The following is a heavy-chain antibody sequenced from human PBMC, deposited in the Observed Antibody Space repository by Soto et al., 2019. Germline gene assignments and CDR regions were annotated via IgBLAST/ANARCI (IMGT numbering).Heavy chain of an antibody. Sequence: SETLSLTCTVSGGSISSSSYYWGWIRQPPGKGLEWIGSIYYSGSTYYNPSLKSRVTISVDMSKNQFSLKLSSVTAADTAVYYCARQGGYCSSTTCYPPLDYWGQGTLVTVSS. V-gene: IGHV4-39*01. CDR2: IYYSGST. J-gene: IGHJ4*02. CDR1: GGSISSSSYY. D-gene: IGHD2-2*01. CDR3: ARQGGYCSSTTCYPPLDY.